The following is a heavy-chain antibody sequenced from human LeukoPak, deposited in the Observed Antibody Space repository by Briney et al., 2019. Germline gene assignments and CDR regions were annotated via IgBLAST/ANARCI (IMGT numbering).Heavy chain of an antibody. CDR1: GGSISSYY. D-gene: IGHD6-13*01. Sequence: SETLSLTCTISGGSISSYYWSWIRQPPGKGLEWIGYIYYSGSTDYNPSLKSRVTISVDTSKNQFSLKLSSVTAADTAVYYCARQGRIAAAGGLDYWGQGTLVTVSS. J-gene: IGHJ4*02. CDR2: IYYSGST. V-gene: IGHV4-59*08. CDR3: ARQGRIAAAGGLDY.